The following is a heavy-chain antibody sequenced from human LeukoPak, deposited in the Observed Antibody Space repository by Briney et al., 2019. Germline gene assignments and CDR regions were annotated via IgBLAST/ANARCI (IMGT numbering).Heavy chain of an antibody. D-gene: IGHD6-13*01. J-gene: IGHJ4*02. CDR2: INPNSGDT. V-gene: IGHV1-2*02. CDR3: ARDEIAAAGFHFDY. CDR1: GYTFTDYY. Sequence: GASVKVSCKASGYTFTDYYMHWVRQAPGQGLEWMGWINPNSGDTNYAQKFQGRVTMTRDTSISTAYMELSRLRSDDTAVYYCARDEIAAAGFHFDYWGQGTLVTLSS.